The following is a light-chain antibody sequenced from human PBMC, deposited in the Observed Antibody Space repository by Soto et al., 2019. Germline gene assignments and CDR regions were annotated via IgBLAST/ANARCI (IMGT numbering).Light chain of an antibody. J-gene: IGKJ2*01. V-gene: IGKV1-39*01. CDR1: QNISDS. Sequence: DIQMTQSPSSLSASVGDRVTITCRASQNISDSLNWYQHKPGQAPKLLIYVASSLQSGVPSRFSGSGSETDFILTISSLQPEDFASYFCQRSWTFGQGTKL. CDR3: QRSWT. CDR2: VAS.